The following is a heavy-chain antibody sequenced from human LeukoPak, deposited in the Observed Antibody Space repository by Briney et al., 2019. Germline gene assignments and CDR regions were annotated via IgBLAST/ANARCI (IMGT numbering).Heavy chain of an antibody. V-gene: IGHV3-30*18. J-gene: IGHJ6*04. Sequence: GGSLRLSCAASGSTFSTYGMHWVRQAPGKGLEWVTFISYDGSNKYYVDSVKGRFTISRDNSKSMLYLQMDSLRAEDTAVYYCAKDNIHCSSTSCYSGYYAMDVWGKGTTVTVSS. D-gene: IGHD2-2*01. CDR3: AKDNIHCSSTSCYSGYYAMDV. CDR2: ISYDGSNK. CDR1: GSTFSTYG.